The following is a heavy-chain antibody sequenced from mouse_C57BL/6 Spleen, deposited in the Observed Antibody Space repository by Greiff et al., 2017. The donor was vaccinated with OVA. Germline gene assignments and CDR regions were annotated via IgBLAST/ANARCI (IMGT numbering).Heavy chain of an antibody. V-gene: IGHV5-12*01. J-gene: IGHJ1*03. CDR3: ARQEGNYGYFDV. CDR2: ISNGGGST. Sequence: DVMLVESGGGLVQPGGSLKLSCAASGFTFSDYYMYWVRQTPETRLEWVAFISNGGGSTYYNDTVQGRFTISRDNAKNTLYLQMSRLKAEDTAMYYWARQEGNYGYFDVWGTGTTVTVSS. CDR1: GFTFSDYY. D-gene: IGHD2-1*01.